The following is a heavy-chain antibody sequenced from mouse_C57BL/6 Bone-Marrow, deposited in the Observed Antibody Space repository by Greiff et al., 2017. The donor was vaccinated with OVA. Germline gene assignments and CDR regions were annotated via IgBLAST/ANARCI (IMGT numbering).Heavy chain of an antibody. J-gene: IGHJ2*01. V-gene: IGHV5-6*01. CDR2: ISSGGSYT. Sequence: EVQLQESGGDLVKPGGSLKLSCAASGFTFSSYGMSWVRQTPDKRLEWVATISSGGSYTYYTDSVKGRVTISRDNANNTLYLQMSSLKSEDTAMYYCARSYYYFDYWGQGTTLTVSS. CDR3: ARSYYYFDY. CDR1: GFTFSSYG. D-gene: IGHD6-5*01.